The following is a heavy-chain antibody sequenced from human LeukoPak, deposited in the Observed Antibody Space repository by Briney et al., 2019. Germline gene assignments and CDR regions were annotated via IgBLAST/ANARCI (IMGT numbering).Heavy chain of an antibody. CDR3: ARRRGEGDAAHDCSGGSCYSNYYYYMDV. CDR2: IYCSGST. CDR1: GGSISSYY. Sequence: PSETLSLTCTVSGGSISSYYWSWIRQPPGKGLEWIGYIYCSGSTNYNPSLKSRVTISGDTSKNQFSLKLSSVTAADTAVYYCARRRGEGDAAHDCSGGSCYSNYYYYMDVWGKGTTVTVSS. D-gene: IGHD2-15*01. V-gene: IGHV4-59*01. J-gene: IGHJ6*03.